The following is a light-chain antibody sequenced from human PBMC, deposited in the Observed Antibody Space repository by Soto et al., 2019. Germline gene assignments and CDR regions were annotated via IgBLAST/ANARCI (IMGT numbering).Light chain of an antibody. CDR3: QQYDSSPLT. Sequence: IVLTQSQATLSLSPGERATLSCRASQSVSSYLAWYQQKPGQAPRLLIYDASNRATGIPARFSGSGSGADFTLTISRLEPEDFAVYYCQQYDSSPLTFGGGTKVDVK. J-gene: IGKJ4*01. CDR2: DAS. V-gene: IGKV3-11*01. CDR1: QSVSSY.